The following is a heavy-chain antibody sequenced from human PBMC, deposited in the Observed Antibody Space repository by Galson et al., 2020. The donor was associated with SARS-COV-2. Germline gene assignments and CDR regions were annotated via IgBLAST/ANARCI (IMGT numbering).Heavy chain of an antibody. CDR2: VHYTEGT. D-gene: IGHD3-22*01. V-gene: IGHV4-59*01. J-gene: IGHJ3*02. CDR3: ARGHYDERGYSNPFDI. Sequence: ASETLSLTCIVSGVPISSSYWSWLRQSPGKEPEWIGYVHYTEGTKNNPALEGRVTMSFDTFKNQISLSLRSVTAADTATYYYARGHYDERGYSNPFDIWGHGTKVTVSS. CDR1: GVPISSSY.